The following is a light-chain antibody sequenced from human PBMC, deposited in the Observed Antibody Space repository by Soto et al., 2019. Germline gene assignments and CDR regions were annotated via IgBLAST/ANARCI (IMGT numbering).Light chain of an antibody. CDR3: QQYNNWPRT. CDR1: QRITSSF. J-gene: IGKJ1*01. CDR2: GAS. Sequence: IVLTQSPGTLSLSPGETATVSYRASQRITSSFLTWYQQRPGQAPRLLIYGASNRATGIPDRFSGGGSGTDFTLTISRLEPEDFAVYYCQQYNNWPRTFGQGTKVDI. V-gene: IGKV3-20*01.